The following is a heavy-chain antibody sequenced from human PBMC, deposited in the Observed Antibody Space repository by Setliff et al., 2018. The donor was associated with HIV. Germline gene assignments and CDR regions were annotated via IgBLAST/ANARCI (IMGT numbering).Heavy chain of an antibody. D-gene: IGHD2-15*01. Sequence: GASVKVSCKASGGTFSSYVISWVRQAPGQGPEWMGGIIPMYGVTNDAQKFQGRVTITTDESTSTAYMELSSLRSEDTAVYYCALPYCSGGNCWSSASLPPAGWFDPWGQGTLVTVSS. CDR2: IIPMYGVT. J-gene: IGHJ5*02. CDR1: GGTFSSYV. V-gene: IGHV1-69*05. CDR3: ALPYCSGGNCWSSASLPPAGWFDP.